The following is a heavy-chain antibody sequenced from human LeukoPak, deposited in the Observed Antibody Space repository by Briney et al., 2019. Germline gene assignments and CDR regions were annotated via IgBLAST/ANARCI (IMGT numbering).Heavy chain of an antibody. Sequence: GGTLTLSCAASGFTFRSYSMNWVRQAPGKGMEWVSSISSSSSYIYYADSVKGRFTISRDNAKNSLYLQMNSLRAEDTAVYYCARDWTVPGLGYMDVWGKGTTVTVSS. CDR2: ISSSSSYI. CDR1: GFTFRSYS. D-gene: IGHD2-2*01. CDR3: ARDWTVPGLGYMDV. V-gene: IGHV3-21*01. J-gene: IGHJ6*03.